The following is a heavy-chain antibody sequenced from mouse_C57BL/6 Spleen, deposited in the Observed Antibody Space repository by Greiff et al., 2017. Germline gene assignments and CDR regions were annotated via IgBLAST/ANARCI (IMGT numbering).Heavy chain of an antibody. V-gene: IGHV6-3*01. Sequence: EVQGVESGGGLVQPGGSMKLSCVASGFTFSNYWMNWVRQSPEKGLEWVAQIRLKSDNYATHYAESVKGRFTISRDDSKSSVYLQMNNLRAEDTGIYYCTDYSHFDYWGQGTTLTVSS. CDR2: IRLKSDNYAT. J-gene: IGHJ2*01. D-gene: IGHD1-1*01. CDR1: GFTFSNYW. CDR3: TDYSHFDY.